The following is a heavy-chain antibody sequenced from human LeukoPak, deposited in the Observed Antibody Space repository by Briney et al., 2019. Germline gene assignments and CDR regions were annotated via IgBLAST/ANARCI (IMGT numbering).Heavy chain of an antibody. V-gene: IGHV4-4*02. CDR3: TSPWFDP. CDR1: GGSISSSNW. J-gene: IGHJ5*02. Sequence: SETLSLTCAVSGGSISSSNWWSWVRQPPGKGLEWIGEIYHSGSTNYNPSLKSRVTISVDTSKNQFSLKLTSVTAADTAVYYCTSPWFDPWGQGPLVTVSS. CDR2: IYHSGST.